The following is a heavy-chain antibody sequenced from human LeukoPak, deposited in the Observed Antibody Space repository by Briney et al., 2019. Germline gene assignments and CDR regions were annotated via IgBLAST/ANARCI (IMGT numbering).Heavy chain of an antibody. Sequence: GASVKVSCKVSGYTLTELSMHWVRQAPGKGLEWMGGFDPEDGETIYAQKFQGRVTMTEDTSTDTAYMELSSLRSEDTAVYYCATLSDSDILTGYHLWGQGTLVTVSS. CDR2: FDPEDGET. CDR1: GYTLTELS. CDR3: ATLSDSDILTGYHL. V-gene: IGHV1-24*01. J-gene: IGHJ4*02. D-gene: IGHD3-9*01.